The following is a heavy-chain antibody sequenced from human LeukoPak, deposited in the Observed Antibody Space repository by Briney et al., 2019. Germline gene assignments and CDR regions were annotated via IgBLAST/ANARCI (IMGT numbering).Heavy chain of an antibody. Sequence: ASVKVCCKASGYTFAGYYMHWVRQAPGQGLEWMGWINPNSGGTNYAQKFQGRVTMTRDTSISTAYMELSRLRSDDTAVYYCARGGSIVATNNWFDPWGQGTLVTVSS. CDR1: GYTFAGYY. D-gene: IGHD5-12*01. CDR2: INPNSGGT. J-gene: IGHJ5*02. CDR3: ARGGSIVATNNWFDP. V-gene: IGHV1-2*02.